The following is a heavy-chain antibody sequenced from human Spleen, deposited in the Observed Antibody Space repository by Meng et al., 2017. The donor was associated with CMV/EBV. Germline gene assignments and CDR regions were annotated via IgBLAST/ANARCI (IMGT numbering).Heavy chain of an antibody. V-gene: IGHV4-34*01. CDR2: ISHSGIN. CDR3: ARSERRRILKDCGSDCSTTDY. Sequence: PPGKGLALIGEISHSGINNYNPSLKSLVIISVDTYKKHFYLNLSSLTAADTAVYYWARSERRRILKDCGSDCSTTDYWGQGTLVTVSS. J-gene: IGHJ4*02. D-gene: IGHD2-21*02.